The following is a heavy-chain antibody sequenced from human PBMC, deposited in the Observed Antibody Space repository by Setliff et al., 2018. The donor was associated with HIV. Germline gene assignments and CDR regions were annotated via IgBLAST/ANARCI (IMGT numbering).Heavy chain of an antibody. CDR2: VNHSGNT. CDR1: GGSLGGYY. CDR3: ARGFGDFSSMIYYYYGMDV. J-gene: IGHJ6*02. V-gene: IGHV4-34*01. Sequence: SETLSLTCAVYGGSLGGYYWSWIRQPPGKGLEWIGAVNHSGNTNYIPSLKSRVTIALDTSKNQFSLNLSSVTAADTAVYYCARGFGDFSSMIYYYYGMDVWGQGTTVTVSS. D-gene: IGHD3-10*01.